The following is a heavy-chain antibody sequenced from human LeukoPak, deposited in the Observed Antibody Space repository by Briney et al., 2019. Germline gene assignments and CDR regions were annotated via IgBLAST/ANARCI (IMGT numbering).Heavy chain of an antibody. CDR1: GFGFSSHD. J-gene: IGHJ4*02. Sequence: GKSLRLSCAASGFGFSSHDMHWVRQAPGKGLEWVAIIWLDGSATYYGDSVKGRFTISRDSSNNTLYLQMNSLRVEDTAVYYCARDLNREDFDYWGQGTLVVVSS. CDR2: IWLDGSAT. CDR3: ARDLNREDFDY. V-gene: IGHV3-33*01. D-gene: IGHD1-14*01.